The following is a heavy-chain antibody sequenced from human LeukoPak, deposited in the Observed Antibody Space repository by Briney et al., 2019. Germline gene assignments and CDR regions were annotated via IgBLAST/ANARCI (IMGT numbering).Heavy chain of an antibody. J-gene: IGHJ5*02. CDR1: GYTFTSYY. CDR2: INPSGGST. D-gene: IGHD2-2*01. Sequence: ASVKVSCKASGYTFTSYYMHWVRQAPGQGLEWMGIINPSGGSTSYAQKFQGRVTMTRDMSTSTVYMELSSLRSEDTAVYYCARDRTRYCSSTSCYSERFDPWGQGTLVTVSP. V-gene: IGHV1-46*01. CDR3: ARDRTRYCSSTSCYSERFDP.